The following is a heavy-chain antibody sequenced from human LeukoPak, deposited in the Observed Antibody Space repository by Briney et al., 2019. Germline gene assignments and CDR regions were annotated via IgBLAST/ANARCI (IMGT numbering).Heavy chain of an antibody. D-gene: IGHD7-27*01. V-gene: IGHV3-20*04. Sequence: GGSLRLSCAASGFTFDDYGMSWVRQAPGKGLEWVSGINWNGGSTGYADSVKGRFTISRDNAKNSLYLQMNSLRDEDTALYYCAKVLTGSQDYWGQGTLVTVSS. CDR1: GFTFDDYG. CDR2: INWNGGST. J-gene: IGHJ4*02. CDR3: AKVLTGSQDY.